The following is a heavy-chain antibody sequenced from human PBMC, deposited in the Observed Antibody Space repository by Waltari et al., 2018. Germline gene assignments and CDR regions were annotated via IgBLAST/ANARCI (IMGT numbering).Heavy chain of an antibody. CDR1: GGSLSGYH. CDR3: ARVFGYYYYYMDV. D-gene: IGHD3-3*01. CDR2: SNYSGRT. Sequence: QVQLQQWGAGLLKPSESLSLTCDVSGGSLSGYHWTWIRQPPGKGLEWIGESNYSGRTTANSSLESRVNVSIDTANNQFALRVRSVTAADTAVYYCARVFGYYYYYMDVWGKGTTVTIAS. V-gene: IGHV4-34*02. J-gene: IGHJ6*03.